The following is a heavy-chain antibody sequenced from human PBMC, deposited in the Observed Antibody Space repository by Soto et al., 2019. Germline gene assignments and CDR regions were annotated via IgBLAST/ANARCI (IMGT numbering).Heavy chain of an antibody. D-gene: IGHD2-15*01. CDR2: IYYSGST. CDR1: GGSIGGGGDY. Sequence: PSETLSLTCTVSGGSIGGGGDYWSWIRQHPGKGLEWIGYIYYSGSTYYNPSLKSRVTISVDTSKNQFSLKLSSVTAADTAVYYCARAPHRFKVIGSRTGDWFDPWGQGTLVTVSS. J-gene: IGHJ5*02. CDR3: ARAPHRFKVIGSRTGDWFDP. V-gene: IGHV4-31*03.